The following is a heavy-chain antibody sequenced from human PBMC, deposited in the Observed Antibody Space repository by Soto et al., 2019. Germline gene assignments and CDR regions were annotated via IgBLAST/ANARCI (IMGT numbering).Heavy chain of an antibody. D-gene: IGHD4-4*01. CDR3: ARHNYYSNHYYYGMDV. Sequence: QVQLQESGPGLVKPSGTLSLTCAVSGGSISSSNWWSWVRQPPGKGLEWIGEIYDGGSIYGTGSTNYNLSLKSRVTISVDKSQNQFSLKLSSVTAADTAVYYCARHNYYSNHYYYGMDVWGQGTTVTVSS. J-gene: IGHJ6*02. V-gene: IGHV4-4*02. CDR1: GGSISSSNW. CDR2: IYDGGSIYGTGST.